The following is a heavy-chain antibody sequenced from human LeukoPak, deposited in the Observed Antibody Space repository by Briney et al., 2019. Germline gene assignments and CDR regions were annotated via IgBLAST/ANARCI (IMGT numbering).Heavy chain of an antibody. V-gene: IGHV1-46*01. CDR2: INPSGGST. CDR1: GYTFTSYY. J-gene: IGHJ5*02. CDR3: ARKSCSGGSCWSPGSLNWFDP. Sequence: ASVKVSCKASGYTFTSYYMHWVRQAPGQGLEWMGIINPSGGSTSYAQKFQGRVTMTRDTSTSTVYMELSSLRSEDTAVYYCARKSCSGGSCWSPGSLNWFDPWGQGTLVTVSS. D-gene: IGHD2-15*01.